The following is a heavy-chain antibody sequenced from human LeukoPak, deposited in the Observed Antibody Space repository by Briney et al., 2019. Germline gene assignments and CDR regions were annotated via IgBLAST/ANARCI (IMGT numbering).Heavy chain of an antibody. V-gene: IGHV3-9*01. J-gene: IGHJ4*02. D-gene: IGHD6-13*01. CDR1: GFTFDDYA. Sequence: PGGSLRLSCAASGFTFDDYAMDWVRQAPRKVLEWVSGVSWNSGSIGYADSVKGRFCIYRDNAKNILYLKMNSLRAEDTGVYYCARDPRCIAAACPYFDYWGQGTLITVSS. CDR3: ARDPRCIAAACPYFDY. CDR2: VSWNSGSI.